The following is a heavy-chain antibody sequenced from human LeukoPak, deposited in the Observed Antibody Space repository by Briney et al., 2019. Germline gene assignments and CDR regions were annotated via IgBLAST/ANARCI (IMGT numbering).Heavy chain of an antibody. D-gene: IGHD3-10*01. Sequence: PSETLSLTCAVYGGSFSGYYWSWIRQPPGKGLEWIREINHSGSTNYNPSLKSRVTISVDTSKNQFSLKLSSVTAADTAVYYCARRYYGSGRRWFDPWGQGTLVTVSS. CDR3: ARRYYGSGRRWFDP. CDR1: GGSFSGYY. CDR2: INHSGST. J-gene: IGHJ5*02. V-gene: IGHV4-34*01.